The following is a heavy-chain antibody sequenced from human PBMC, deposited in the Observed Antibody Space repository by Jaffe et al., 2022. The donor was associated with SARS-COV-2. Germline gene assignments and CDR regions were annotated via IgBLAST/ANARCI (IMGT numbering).Heavy chain of an antibody. V-gene: IGHV3-23*04. CDR1: GFTFSNSA. CDR3: AKGWQWLAIDS. CDR2: ISGSGGSS. J-gene: IGHJ4*02. D-gene: IGHD6-19*01. Sequence: EVQLVESGGGLVQPGGSLRLSCAASGFTFSNSAMSWVRQAPGKGLDWVSGISGSGGSSYVADSVRGRFTISRDNSKTTVFLQMNSLRAEDTAIYYCAKGWQWLAIDSWGQGILVTVSS.